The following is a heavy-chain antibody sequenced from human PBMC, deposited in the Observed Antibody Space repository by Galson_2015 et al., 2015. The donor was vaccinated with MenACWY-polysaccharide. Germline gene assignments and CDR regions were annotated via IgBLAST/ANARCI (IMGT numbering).Heavy chain of an antibody. CDR2: MSYDGSNK. J-gene: IGHJ4*02. V-gene: IGHV3-30*18. CDR1: GFSFRSYG. Sequence: SLRLSCAASGFSFRSYGMHWVRQAPGKGLEWVAVMSYDGSNKYYIDSVKGRFTTSKDNSKNTLYLQMDSLRIEDTAVYYCAKGAADSDYWGQGTLVTVSS. CDR3: AKGAADSDY. D-gene: IGHD2-15*01.